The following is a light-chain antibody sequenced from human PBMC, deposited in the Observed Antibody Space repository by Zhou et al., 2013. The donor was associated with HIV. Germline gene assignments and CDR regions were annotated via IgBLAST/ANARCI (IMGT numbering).Light chain of an antibody. V-gene: IGKV1-12*01. CDR1: QSVGRW. J-gene: IGKJ4*01. CDR2: ATS. CDR3: QQYKIYPLT. Sequence: DVQMTQSPSSVSASIGATVTITCRASQSVGRWLAWYQQKPGQAPKLVIYATSNLQTGVPSRFSGSGSGTNFTLTISSLQPEDFATYFCQQYKIYPLTFGGGTKVEI.